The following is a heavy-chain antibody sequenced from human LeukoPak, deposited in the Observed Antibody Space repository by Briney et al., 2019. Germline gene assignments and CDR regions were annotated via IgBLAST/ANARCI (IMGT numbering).Heavy chain of an antibody. Sequence: GGSLRLSCAASGFTFDDYTMHWVRQAPGKGLEWVALIRWDGGSTYYADSVKGRFTISRDNSKNTLYLQMNSLRAEDTAVYYCAARGRRDPWGQGTLVTVSS. J-gene: IGHJ5*02. D-gene: IGHD3-10*01. CDR3: AARGRRDP. CDR2: IRWDGGST. CDR1: GFTFDDYT. V-gene: IGHV3-43*01.